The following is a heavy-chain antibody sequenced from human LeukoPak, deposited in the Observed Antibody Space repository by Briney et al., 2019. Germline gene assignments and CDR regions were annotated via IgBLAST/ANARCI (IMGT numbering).Heavy chain of an antibody. Sequence: ASVKVSCKASGYTFTNYGISWVRQAPGQGLEWMGWISSYNGNTKYAQKLQGRVTMTTDTSTSTAYMELRSLRSDDTAVYYCVRDGYSSDWYPLDAFEIWGQGTMVTVSS. D-gene: IGHD6-13*01. CDR2: ISSYNGNT. CDR1: GYTFTNYG. CDR3: VRDGYSSDWYPLDAFEI. J-gene: IGHJ3*02. V-gene: IGHV1-18*01.